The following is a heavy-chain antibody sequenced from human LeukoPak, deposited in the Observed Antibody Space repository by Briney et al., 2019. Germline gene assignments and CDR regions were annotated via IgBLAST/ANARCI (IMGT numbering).Heavy chain of an antibody. CDR2: INHSGST. Sequence: SETLSLTCAVYGGSFSSYYWSWIRQPPGKVLEWIGEINHSGSTNYNPSLKSRVTISVDTSKNQFSLKLNSVTAADTAVYYCARDGGSGSYYSGFYYYGMDVWGQGTTVTVSS. J-gene: IGHJ6*02. CDR1: GGSFSSYY. CDR3: ARDGGSGSYYSGFYYYGMDV. D-gene: IGHD3-10*01. V-gene: IGHV4-34*01.